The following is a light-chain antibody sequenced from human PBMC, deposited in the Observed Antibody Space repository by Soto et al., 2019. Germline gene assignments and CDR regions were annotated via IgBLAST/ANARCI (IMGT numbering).Light chain of an antibody. V-gene: IGLV2-14*03. Sequence: QSALTQPASVSGSPGQSITISCTGTSSDVGGYNYFSWYQHRPGKAPKLMIFDVSNRPSGVSNRFSGSKSGNTASLTISGLQAEDEADYYCSSYRGSSTLVFGGGTKVTVL. CDR2: DVS. CDR3: SSYRGSSTLV. J-gene: IGLJ2*01. CDR1: SSDVGGYNY.